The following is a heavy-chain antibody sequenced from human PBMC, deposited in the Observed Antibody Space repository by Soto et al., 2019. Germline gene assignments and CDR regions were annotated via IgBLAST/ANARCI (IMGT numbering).Heavy chain of an antibody. V-gene: IGHV3-13*01. D-gene: IGHD3-22*01. J-gene: IGHJ4*02. CDR1: GFTFSSYD. CDR3: ARGGASYYYDSSGQYYFDY. CDR2: IGTAGDT. Sequence: GGSLRLSCAASGFTFSSYDMHWVRQATGKGLEWVSAIGTAGDTYYPGSVKGRFTISRENAKNSLYLQMNSLRAEDTAVYYCARGGASYYYDSSGQYYFDYWGQGTLVTVSS.